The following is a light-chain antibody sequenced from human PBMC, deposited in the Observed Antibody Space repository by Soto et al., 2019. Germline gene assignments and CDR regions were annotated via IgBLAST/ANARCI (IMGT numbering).Light chain of an antibody. CDR3: QQYAASPIT. CDR1: QSVGRDY. Sequence: EIVLTQSPGTLSLSPGERATLSCRASQSVGRDYLAWFQQKPGQPPRLFIYDASTRATGIPDRFSGSGSGTDFTLTSSRLEPEDFGVYFCQQYAASPITFGQGTRLDIK. V-gene: IGKV3-20*01. J-gene: IGKJ5*01. CDR2: DAS.